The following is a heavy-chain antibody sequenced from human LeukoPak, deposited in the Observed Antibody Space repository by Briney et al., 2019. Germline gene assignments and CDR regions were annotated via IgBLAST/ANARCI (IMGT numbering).Heavy chain of an antibody. Sequence: GGSLRLSCAASGFTFSDYYMSWIRQAPGKGLEWVSHISSSGSTIYYADSVKGRFTISRDNAKNSLYLQMNSLRAEDTAVYYCARDHSNGYCSGGSCYSGGYWGQGTLVTVSS. V-gene: IGHV3-11*01. CDR2: ISSSGSTI. CDR1: GFTFSDYY. J-gene: IGHJ4*02. D-gene: IGHD2-15*01. CDR3: ARDHSNGYCSGGSCYSGGY.